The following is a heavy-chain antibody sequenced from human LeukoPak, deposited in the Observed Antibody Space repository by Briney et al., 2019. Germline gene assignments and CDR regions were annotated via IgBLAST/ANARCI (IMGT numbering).Heavy chain of an antibody. CDR2: ISGGGGST. D-gene: IGHD2-2*01. CDR3: AKGGYCSSTSCYVGWFDP. Sequence: PGGSLILSCVASGFTFISYWMTWVRQAPGKGLEWVSVISGGGGSTYYADSVKGRFTISRDNSKNTLFLQMNSLRAEDTAVYYRAKGGYCSSTSCYVGWFDPWGQGTLVTVSS. V-gene: IGHV3-23*01. J-gene: IGHJ5*02. CDR1: GFTFISYW.